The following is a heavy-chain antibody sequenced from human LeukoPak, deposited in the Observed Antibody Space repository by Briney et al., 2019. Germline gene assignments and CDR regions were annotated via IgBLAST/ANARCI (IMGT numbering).Heavy chain of an antibody. CDR1: GFSARSNY. Sequence: PGGSLRLSCAASGFSARSNYMSWVRQAPGKGLEWVSVIYSGGDTYYGESVKGRFTIARDNSKNTLFLQMNSLRVDDTAVNYCARDYDPLTGYKLFGYMDVWGKGTTVTVSS. J-gene: IGHJ6*03. CDR2: IYSGGDT. V-gene: IGHV3-66*02. CDR3: ARDYDPLTGYKLFGYMDV. D-gene: IGHD3-9*01.